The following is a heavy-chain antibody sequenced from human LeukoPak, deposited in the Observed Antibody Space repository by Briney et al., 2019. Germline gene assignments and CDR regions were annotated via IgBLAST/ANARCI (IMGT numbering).Heavy chain of an antibody. CDR3: ARGLYSSGWYEGSFDY. V-gene: IGHV3-7*01. Sequence: GGSLRLSCAASGFTFSSYWMSWVRQAPGKGLEWVANIKQNGSEKYYVDSVKGRFTISRDNAKNSLYLQMNSLRAEDTAVYYCARGLYSSGWYEGSFDYWGQGTLVTVSS. CDR2: IKQNGSEK. D-gene: IGHD6-19*01. J-gene: IGHJ4*02. CDR1: GFTFSSYW.